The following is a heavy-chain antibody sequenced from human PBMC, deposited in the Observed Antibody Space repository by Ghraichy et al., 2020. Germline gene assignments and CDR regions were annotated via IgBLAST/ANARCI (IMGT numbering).Heavy chain of an antibody. V-gene: IGHV1-46*01. J-gene: IGHJ4*02. Sequence: ASVKVSCKTSGSHFSSSYMHWVRQAPVQGLEWMGIINPSGGSTSYAQKFQGRVTMTRDTSTSTVYMELSSLRSEDTAVYYCARGLIAARRGGYDYWGQGTLVTVST. D-gene: IGHD6-6*01. CDR3: ARGLIAARRGGYDY. CDR1: GSHFSSSY. CDR2: INPSGGST.